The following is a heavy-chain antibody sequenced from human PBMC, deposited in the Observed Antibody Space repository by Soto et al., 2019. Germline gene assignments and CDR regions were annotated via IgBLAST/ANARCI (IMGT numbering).Heavy chain of an antibody. CDR3: ARTPTTYYYDSSGYHVVFDY. D-gene: IGHD3-22*01. CDR1: GFLLSASGMC. CDR2: IDWDDDK. J-gene: IGHJ4*02. V-gene: IGHV2-70*11. Sequence: SGPTLVNPTQTLTLTCTFSGFLLSASGMCVSWVRQPPGKALEWLARIDWDDDKYYSTSLKTRLTISKDTSKNQVVLTMTNMDPVDTATYYCARTPTTYYYDSSGYHVVFDYWGQGTLVTVSS.